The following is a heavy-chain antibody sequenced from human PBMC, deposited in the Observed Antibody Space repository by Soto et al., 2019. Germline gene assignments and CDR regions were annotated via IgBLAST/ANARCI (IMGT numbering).Heavy chain of an antibody. J-gene: IGHJ4*03. CDR3: ARDTGLAPTVWRY. D-gene: IGHD4-17*01. V-gene: IGHV4-31*03. Sequence: QVQLQESGPGLVKPSQTLSLTCSVSGDSIRGGGHYWNWIRPFPGKCLEWIGYVYHSGSTHYNPSLRGRLTISIDTSKNQFSLRLISVTAADTALYYCARDTGLAPTVWRYWGHGTQVTVSS. CDR2: VYHSGST. CDR1: GDSIRGGGHY.